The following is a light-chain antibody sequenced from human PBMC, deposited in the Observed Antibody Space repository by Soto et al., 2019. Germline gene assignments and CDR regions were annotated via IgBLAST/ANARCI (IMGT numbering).Light chain of an antibody. CDR1: QSVSSN. CDR2: RAS. CDR3: QHYNNWPPWT. J-gene: IGKJ1*01. Sequence: EIVMTQSPATLSVSPGERATLSCRASQSVSSNLAWYQQKPGQHPRLLIYRASTRATGVPARFSGSGSGTEFTLIISSLQSEDFAVYYCQHYNNWPPWTFGQGTKVEIK. V-gene: IGKV3-15*01.